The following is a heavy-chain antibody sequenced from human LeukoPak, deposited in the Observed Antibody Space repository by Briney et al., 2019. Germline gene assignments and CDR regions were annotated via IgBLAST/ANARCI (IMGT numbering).Heavy chain of an antibody. J-gene: IGHJ4*02. CDR3: ARGVDHADY. Sequence: PSETLSLTCAVSGGSMSSGSFSWSWIRQLPGKGLEWIGYIFHSGSTSYNPSLKSRVAISVDKSKNQFSLKLNSVTAADTAVYYCARGVDHADYWGQGTLVTVSS. CDR2: IFHSGST. V-gene: IGHV4-30-2*01. D-gene: IGHD3-10*01. CDR1: GGSMSSGSFS.